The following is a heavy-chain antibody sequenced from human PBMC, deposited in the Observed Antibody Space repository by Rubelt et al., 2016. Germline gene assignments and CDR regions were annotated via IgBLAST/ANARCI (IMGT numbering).Heavy chain of an antibody. CDR2: ISSSSYI. J-gene: IGHJ3*02. D-gene: IGHD3-10*01. CDR3: AREYTIDAFDI. Sequence: EVQLVESGGGLVKPGGSLRLSCAASGFTFSSYSMNWVRQAPGKGLEWVSSISSSSYIYYADSVKGRFTISRDNAKNSLYLQMNSLRAEDTAVYYCAREYTIDAFDIWGQGTMVTVSS. V-gene: IGHV3-21*01. CDR1: GFTFSSYS.